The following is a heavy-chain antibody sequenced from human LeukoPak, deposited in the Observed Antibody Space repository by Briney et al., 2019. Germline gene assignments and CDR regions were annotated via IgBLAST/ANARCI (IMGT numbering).Heavy chain of an antibody. Sequence: SETLSLTCTVSGGSISSYYWSWIRQPPGKGLEWTGYIYYSGSTNYNPSLKSRVTISVDTSKNQFSLKLSSVTAADTAVYYCARIVESGYYYFDYWGQGTLVTVSS. CDR3: ARIVESGYYYFDY. CDR1: GGSISSYY. CDR2: IYYSGST. V-gene: IGHV4-59*01. J-gene: IGHJ4*02. D-gene: IGHD3-22*01.